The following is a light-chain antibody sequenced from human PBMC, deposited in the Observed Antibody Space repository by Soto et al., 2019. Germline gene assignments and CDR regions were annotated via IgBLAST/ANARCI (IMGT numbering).Light chain of an antibody. CDR1: SSDVGSYNL. J-gene: IGLJ1*01. CDR2: QGY. Sequence: QSVLTQPASVSGSPGQSITISCTGTSSDVGSYNLVSWYQQHPGKAPKVMVLQGYKRPSGVSNRFSGSKFGNTASLTISGLQAEDEAEYYCCAYAATYTYVFGTGTKVTVL. CDR3: CAYAATYTYV. V-gene: IGLV2-23*01.